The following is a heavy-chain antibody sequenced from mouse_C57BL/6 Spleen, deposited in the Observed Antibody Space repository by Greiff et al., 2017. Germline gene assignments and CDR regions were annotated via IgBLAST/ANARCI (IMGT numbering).Heavy chain of an antibody. D-gene: IGHD2-4*01. CDR1: GFNIKDDY. J-gene: IGHJ3*01. CDR2: IDPENGDT. CDR3: TTPPYDYLFAY. V-gene: IGHV14-4*01. Sequence: EVKLMESGAELVRPGASVKLSCTASGFNIKDDYMHWVKQRPEQGLEWIGWIDPENGDTEYASKFQGKATITADTSSNTAYLQLSSLTSEDTAVYYCTTPPYDYLFAYWGQGTLVTVSA.